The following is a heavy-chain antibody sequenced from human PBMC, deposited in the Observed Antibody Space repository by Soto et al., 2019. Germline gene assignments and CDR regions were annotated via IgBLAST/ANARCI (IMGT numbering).Heavy chain of an antibody. D-gene: IGHD6-6*01. CDR3: ARSIEYSSAMMDYYYYGMDV. Sequence: GGSLRLSCAASGFTFSSYSMNWVRQAPGKGLEWVSSISSSSSYIYYADSVKGRLTISRDNAKNSLYLQMNSLRAEDTAVYYCARSIEYSSAMMDYYYYGMDVWGQGTTVTVSS. CDR2: ISSSSSYI. V-gene: IGHV3-21*01. J-gene: IGHJ6*02. CDR1: GFTFSSYS.